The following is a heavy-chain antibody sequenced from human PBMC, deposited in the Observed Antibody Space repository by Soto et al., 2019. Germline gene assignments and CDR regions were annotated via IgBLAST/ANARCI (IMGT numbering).Heavy chain of an antibody. J-gene: IGHJ5*02. CDR2: INAGNGNT. D-gene: IGHD6-6*01. CDR1: GYTFTSYA. CDR3: ARSSGSAYWFDP. Sequence: ASVKVSCKASGYTFTSYAMNWVRKAPGQRLEWMGWINAGNGNTKYSQKFQGRVTITRDTSASTAYMELSSLRSDDTAVYYCARSSGSAYWFDPWGQGTLVTVSS. V-gene: IGHV1-3*01.